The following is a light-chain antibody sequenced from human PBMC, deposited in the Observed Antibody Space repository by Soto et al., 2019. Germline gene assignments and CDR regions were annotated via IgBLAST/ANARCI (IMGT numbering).Light chain of an antibody. Sequence: QSALTQPASVSGSPGQSITISGTGTSSDVGYNYVSWYQHHPGKAPKLMIYEVSNRPSGVSNRFSGSKSGNTVSLTISGLQAEDEADYHCSSYTGSSTLVFGGGTKLTVL. CDR2: EVS. J-gene: IGLJ2*01. CDR1: SSDVGYNY. CDR3: SSYTGSSTLV. V-gene: IGLV2-14*01.